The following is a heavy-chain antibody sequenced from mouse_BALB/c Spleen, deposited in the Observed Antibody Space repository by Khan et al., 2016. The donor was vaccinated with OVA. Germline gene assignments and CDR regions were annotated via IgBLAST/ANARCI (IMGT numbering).Heavy chain of an antibody. J-gene: IGHJ3*01. Sequence: QVQLQQSGPGLVQPSQSLSITCTVSGLSLTNYSVHWVRQSPGKGLEWLGVIWSAGSTDYNAAFISRLTIRKDNSRSQVFFKMNSLQPNDTAIYYCARRGYDYGRGALFAYWGQGTLVTVSA. D-gene: IGHD2-4*01. CDR2: IWSAGST. CDR1: GLSLTNYS. V-gene: IGHV2-2*02. CDR3: ARRGYDYGRGALFAY.